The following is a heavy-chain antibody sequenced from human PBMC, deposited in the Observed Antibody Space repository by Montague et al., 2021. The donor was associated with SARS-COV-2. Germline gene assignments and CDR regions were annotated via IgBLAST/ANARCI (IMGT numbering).Heavy chain of an antibody. CDR2: IYYTGST. V-gene: IGHV4-59*11. Sequence: SETLSLTCTVSGGSISSHYWTWIRQPPGKGLEWTGYIYYTGSTNYNPSLKSRVAISVDTSRNQFSLSLRSVTAADTALYYCAKLPPNGRWYLDLWGRGTLVTVSS. CDR3: AKLPPNGRWYLDL. CDR1: GGSISSHY. J-gene: IGHJ2*01. D-gene: IGHD2-8*01.